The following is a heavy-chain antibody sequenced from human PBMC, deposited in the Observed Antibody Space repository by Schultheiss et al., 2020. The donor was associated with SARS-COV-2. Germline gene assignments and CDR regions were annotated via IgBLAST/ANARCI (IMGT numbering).Heavy chain of an antibody. D-gene: IGHD3-9*01. CDR2: IHYSGST. Sequence: SQTLSLTCTVTGGSVSSGSSYWSWIRQPPGKGLEWIGYIHYSGSTNYNPSLKSRVTISVDTSKNQFSLKLSSVTAADTAVYYCARGGLLLRYFDWLSRDSDAFDIWGQGTMVTVSS. CDR1: GGSVSSGSSY. CDR3: ARGGLLLRYFDWLSRDSDAFDI. J-gene: IGHJ3*02. V-gene: IGHV4-61*01.